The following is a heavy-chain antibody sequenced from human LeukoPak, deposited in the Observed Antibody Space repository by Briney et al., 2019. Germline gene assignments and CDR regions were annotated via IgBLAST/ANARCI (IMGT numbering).Heavy chain of an antibody. D-gene: IGHD5-24*01. J-gene: IGHJ4*02. CDR1: GYSFSTYW. V-gene: IGHV5-51*01. CDR2: IYPGDSDT. CDR3: ARRGRDGYNQYHLDY. Sequence: GESLKISCKGPGYSFSTYWIGWVRQMPGKGLEWMGIIYPGDSDTTYSPSFQGQVTMSADKSISTAYLQWSSLKASDTAIYYCARRGRDGYNQYHLDYWGQGTLVTVSS.